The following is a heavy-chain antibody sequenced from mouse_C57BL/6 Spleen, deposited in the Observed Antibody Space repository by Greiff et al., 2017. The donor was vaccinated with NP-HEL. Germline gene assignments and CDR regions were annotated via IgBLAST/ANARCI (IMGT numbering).Heavy chain of an antibody. Sequence: EVKLQESGPGLVKPSQSLSLTCSVTGYSITSGYYWNWIRQFPGNKLEWLGYISYDGSNNYNPSLKNRISITRDTSKNQFFLKLNSVTTEDTATYYCARAHYGSDWYFDVWGTGTTVTVSS. CDR1: GYSITSGYY. CDR2: ISYDGSN. D-gene: IGHD1-1*01. CDR3: ARAHYGSDWYFDV. J-gene: IGHJ1*03. V-gene: IGHV3-6*01.